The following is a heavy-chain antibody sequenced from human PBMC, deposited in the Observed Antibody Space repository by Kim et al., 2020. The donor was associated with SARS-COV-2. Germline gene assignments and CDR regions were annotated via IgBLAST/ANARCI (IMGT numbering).Heavy chain of an antibody. V-gene: IGHV3-9*01. CDR3: AKSGSSGWYYFDY. CDR1: GFTFDDYA. Sequence: GGSLRLSCAASGFTFDDYAMHWVRQAPGKGLEWVSGISWNSGSIGYADSVKGRFTISRDNAKNSLYLQMNSLRAEDTALYYCAKSGSSGWYYFDYWGQGTLVTVSS. J-gene: IGHJ4*02. CDR2: ISWNSGSI. D-gene: IGHD6-19*01.